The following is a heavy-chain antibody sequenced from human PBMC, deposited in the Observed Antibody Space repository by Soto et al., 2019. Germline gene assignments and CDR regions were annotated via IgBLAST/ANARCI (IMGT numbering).Heavy chain of an antibody. CDR2: ITGSGAT. J-gene: IGHJ4*02. Sequence: SETLSLTCAVYGGSSFDYHWSWIRQPPGKGLEWIGQITGSGATNYNPSLKSRLTISRDTSKNQFSLTLNSVTAADTAVYYCARHNYGSGSTYFDYWGQGTLVTVSS. V-gene: IGHV4-34*01. CDR1: GGSSFDYH. CDR3: ARHNYGSGSTYFDY. D-gene: IGHD3-10*01.